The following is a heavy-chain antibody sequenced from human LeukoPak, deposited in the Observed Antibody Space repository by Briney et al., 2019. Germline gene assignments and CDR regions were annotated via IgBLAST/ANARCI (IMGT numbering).Heavy chain of an antibody. J-gene: IGHJ6*03. Sequence: PGGSLRLSCVASGLSFSTSSMDWVRQAPGKGLEWVASISSTSTYIYYAGSVEGRFTISRDNARNSPYLQMDSLRAEDTAVYYCARDHLEGFTYYQYMDVWGTGTTVTVSS. D-gene: IGHD1-1*01. CDR3: ARDHLEGFTYYQYMDV. CDR1: GLSFSTSS. CDR2: ISSTSTYI. V-gene: IGHV3-21*01.